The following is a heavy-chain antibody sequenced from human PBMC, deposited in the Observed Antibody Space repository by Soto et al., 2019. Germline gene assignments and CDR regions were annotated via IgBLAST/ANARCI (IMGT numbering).Heavy chain of an antibody. D-gene: IGHD6-13*01. V-gene: IGHV5-51*01. CDR3: ARQLSSSWYYFDY. CDR1: GYSFTSYW. Sequence: GESLKISCKGSGYSFTSYWIGWVRQMPGKGLEWMGIIYPGDSDTRYSPSFQGQVTISADKSISTAYLQSSSLKASDTAMYYCARQLSSSWYYFDYWGQGTLVTVSS. J-gene: IGHJ4*02. CDR2: IYPGDSDT.